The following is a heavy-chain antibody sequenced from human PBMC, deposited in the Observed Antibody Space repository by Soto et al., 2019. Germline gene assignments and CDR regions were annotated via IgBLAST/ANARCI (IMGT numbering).Heavy chain of an antibody. D-gene: IGHD4-17*01. J-gene: IGHJ3*02. Sequence: QVQLQESGPGLVKPSGTLSLTCAVSSGSISSSNWWSWVRQPPGKGLEWIGEIYHSGSTNYNPSLKSRVTISVDKSKNQFSLKLSSVTAADTAVYYCARCRGCGDYKDAFDIWGQGTMVTVSS. CDR2: IYHSGST. CDR1: SGSISSSNW. CDR3: ARCRGCGDYKDAFDI. V-gene: IGHV4-4*02.